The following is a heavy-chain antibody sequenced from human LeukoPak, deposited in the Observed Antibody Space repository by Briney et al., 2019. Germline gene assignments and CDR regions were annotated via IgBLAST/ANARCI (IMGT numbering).Heavy chain of an antibody. CDR3: ASPRGSSSEV. D-gene: IGHD6-6*01. V-gene: IGHV1-2*06. Sequence: ASVKVSCKASGYTFTGYYMHWVRQAPGQGLEWMGRINPNTCGTNYAQKFQGRVTMTRNTSISTAYMELSRLRSDDTAVYYCASPRGSSSEVWGQGTLVTVSS. J-gene: IGHJ4*02. CDR2: INPNTCGT. CDR1: GYTFTGYY.